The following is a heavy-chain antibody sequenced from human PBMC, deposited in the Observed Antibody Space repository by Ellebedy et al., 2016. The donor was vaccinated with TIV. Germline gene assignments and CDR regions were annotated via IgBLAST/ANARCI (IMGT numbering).Heavy chain of an antibody. D-gene: IGHD2-2*01. CDR3: ARNEKCERISCPFGY. J-gene: IGHJ4*02. CDR2: ISADGGST. Sequence: GESLKISCAASGFSFSSYEMDWVRQAPGKGLEWLSYISADGGSTYYPDSLKGRFTISRDNAKNSLYLQMNSLKDEDTAVYYCARNEKCERISCPFGYWGRGTLVTVSS. V-gene: IGHV3-48*03. CDR1: GFSFSSYE.